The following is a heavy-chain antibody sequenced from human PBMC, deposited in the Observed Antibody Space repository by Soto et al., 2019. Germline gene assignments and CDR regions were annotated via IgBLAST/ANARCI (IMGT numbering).Heavy chain of an antibody. Sequence: ASVKVSCKASGGTFSSYAISWVRQAPGQGLEWMGGIIPIFGTANYAQKFQGRVTITADESASTAYMELSSLRSEDTAVYYCARWQGMSSRIQLWLRTAHGMDVWGQGTTVTVSS. D-gene: IGHD5-18*01. V-gene: IGHV1-69*13. J-gene: IGHJ6*02. CDR1: GGTFSSYA. CDR3: ARWQGMSSRIQLWLRTAHGMDV. CDR2: IIPIFGTA.